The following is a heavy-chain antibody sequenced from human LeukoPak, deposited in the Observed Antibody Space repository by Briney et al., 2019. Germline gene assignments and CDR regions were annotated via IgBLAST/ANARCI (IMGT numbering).Heavy chain of an antibody. CDR2: IYDSGST. V-gene: IGHV4-39*07. CDR1: GGSIRSSYYY. D-gene: IGHD2-15*01. Sequence: SETLSLTCTVSGGSIRSSYYYWGWIRQPPGKGLEWIGSIYDSGSTYYSPSLKSRVTISVDTSKNQFSLKLSSVTAADTAVYYCARVIVARGASFDYWGQGTLVTVSS. J-gene: IGHJ4*02. CDR3: ARVIVARGASFDY.